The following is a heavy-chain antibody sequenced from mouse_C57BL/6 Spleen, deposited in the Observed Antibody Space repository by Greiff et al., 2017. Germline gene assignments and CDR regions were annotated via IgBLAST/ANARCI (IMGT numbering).Heavy chain of an antibody. J-gene: IGHJ3*01. CDR3: ARAEVERFAY. Sequence: QVQLQQSGPELVKPGASVKISCKASGYAFSSSWMSWVKQRPGKGLEWIGRIYPGDGDTNYNGQIKGKATLTADKSSSTAYMQLSSLSSEDSAVYFCARAEVERFAYWGQGTLVTVSA. V-gene: IGHV1-82*01. CDR2: IYPGDGDT. CDR1: GYAFSSSW.